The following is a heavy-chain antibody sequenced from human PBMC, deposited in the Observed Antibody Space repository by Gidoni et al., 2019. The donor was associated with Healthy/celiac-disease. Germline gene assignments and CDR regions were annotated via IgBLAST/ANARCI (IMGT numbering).Heavy chain of an antibody. CDR1: GGSISCGGYY. CDR2: IYYSGST. J-gene: IGHJ4*02. V-gene: IGHV4-31*03. Sequence: QVQLQVSGPGLVKPSQTLSLTCTVSGGSISCGGYYWSWIRQHPGKGLEWIGYIYYSGSTYYNPSLKSRVTISVDTSKNQFSLKLSSVTAADTAVYYCARSYDFWSGFDYWGQGTLVTVSS. D-gene: IGHD3-3*01. CDR3: ARSYDFWSGFDY.